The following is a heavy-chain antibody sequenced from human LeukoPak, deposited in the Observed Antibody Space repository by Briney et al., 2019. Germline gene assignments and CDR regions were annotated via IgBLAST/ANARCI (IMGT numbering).Heavy chain of an antibody. Sequence: PETLSLTCTVSGGSISGYYWSWIRQPPGKALEWIGYINDSGGTDYNPSLKSRVTISVDTSKNQFSLNLSSVTAADTAVYYCGRHPSMVTFGGAIDYWGQGTLVTVSS. CDR3: GRHPSMVTFGGAIDY. V-gene: IGHV4-59*08. CDR1: GGSISGYY. J-gene: IGHJ4*02. CDR2: INDSGGT. D-gene: IGHD3-16*01.